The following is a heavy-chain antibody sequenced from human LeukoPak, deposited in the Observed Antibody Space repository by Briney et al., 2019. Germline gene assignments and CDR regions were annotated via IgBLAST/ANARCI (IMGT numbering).Heavy chain of an antibody. Sequence: SETLSLTCAVSGGSISSNNWWGWVRQPPGKGLEWIGEIYHSGSPNCNPSLKSRVTISVDKSRNHFSLNLSSVTAADTAVYYCARVNINNWHSCDYWGQGTLVTVSS. D-gene: IGHD1-1*01. V-gene: IGHV4-4*02. CDR1: GGSISSNNW. J-gene: IGHJ4*02. CDR2: IYHSGSP. CDR3: ARVNINNWHSCDY.